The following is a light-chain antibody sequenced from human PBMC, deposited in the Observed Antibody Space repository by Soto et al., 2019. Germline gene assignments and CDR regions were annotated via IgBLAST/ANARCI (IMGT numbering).Light chain of an antibody. CDR3: QQSYVTPWT. J-gene: IGKJ1*01. Sequence: DIQMTQSPSTLSGSVGGRVTITCRASQTISSWLAWYQQKPGKAPKLLIYAASGLHSGVPSRFSGSGSGTDFTLTISSLQPEDFATYYCQQSYVTPWTFGQGTKGDIK. CDR1: QTISSW. CDR2: AAS. V-gene: IGKV1-39*01.